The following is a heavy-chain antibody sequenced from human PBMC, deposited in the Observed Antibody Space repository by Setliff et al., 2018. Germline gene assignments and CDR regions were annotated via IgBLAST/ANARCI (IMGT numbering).Heavy chain of an antibody. CDR2: ISHDGGNV. Sequence: PGESLKISCAASGFTFSCCAMHWVRQAPGKGPEWVAVISHDGGNVYNADSVKGRFTISRDNSKNTLYLQMNSLRIEDTAVYYCAKAWSSSAFSRFQYWGQGTLVTVSS. CDR1: GFTFSCCA. V-gene: IGHV3-30*01. J-gene: IGHJ1*01. CDR3: AKAWSSSAFSRFQY. D-gene: IGHD2-2*01.